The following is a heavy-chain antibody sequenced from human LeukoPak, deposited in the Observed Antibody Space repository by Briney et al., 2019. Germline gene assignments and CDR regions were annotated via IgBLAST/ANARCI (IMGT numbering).Heavy chain of an antibody. V-gene: IGHV4-39*01. D-gene: IGHD2-15*01. J-gene: IGHJ4*02. Sequence: PSETLSLTCTVSGGSIDSGSYYWDWIRQAPGKGLEWIGTIYHSGSTEYNPSLKSRVAIFVDTSKNQFSLILHSVAAADTAVYYCARRSESDNTHYHYFDYWGQGALVTVSS. CDR1: GGSIDSGSYY. CDR2: IYHSGST. CDR3: ARRSESDNTHYHYFDY.